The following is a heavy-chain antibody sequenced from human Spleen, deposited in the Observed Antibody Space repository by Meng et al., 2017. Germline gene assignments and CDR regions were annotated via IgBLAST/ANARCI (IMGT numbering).Heavy chain of an antibody. V-gene: IGHV3-23*01. D-gene: IGHD6-19*01. Sequence: EVQLLESGGGLVQPVVSLRLSCAASGFTFNSFAMSWVRQTPGKGLEWVSAITGGGGVTYYADSVKGRFTISRDNSKNTLYLQMNSLRAEDTAVYYCGKRISGWYYMDYWGRGTLVTVSS. J-gene: IGHJ4*02. CDR3: GKRISGWYYMDY. CDR1: GFTFNSFA. CDR2: ITGGGGVT.